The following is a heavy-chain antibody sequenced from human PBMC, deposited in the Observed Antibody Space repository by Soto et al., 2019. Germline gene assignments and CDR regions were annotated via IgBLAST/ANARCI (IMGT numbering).Heavy chain of an antibody. CDR2: IYYSGST. CDR3: ATSGGSLHNWFDP. J-gene: IGHJ5*02. D-gene: IGHD2-15*01. Sequence: SETLSLTCTVSGGSISSYYWSWIRQPPGKGLEWIVYIYYSGSTNYNPSLKSRVTIFIDKSKNQFSLKLSSVTAADTAVYYCATSGGSLHNWFDPWGQGTLVTVSS. V-gene: IGHV4-59*08. CDR1: GGSISSYY.